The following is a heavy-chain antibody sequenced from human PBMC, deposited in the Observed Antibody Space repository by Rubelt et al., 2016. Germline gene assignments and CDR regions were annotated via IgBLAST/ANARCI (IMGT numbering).Heavy chain of an antibody. CDR3: TKTEGLDLWSGYIFYFDS. V-gene: IGHV3-30*04. D-gene: IGHD3-3*01. Sequence: VQLLESGGGLVQPGGSLRLSCAASGFTVNTYIMHWVRQAPGKGLEWVALKSNDGNDGTDIFYADSVVGRFTISRDNSKNTVYLQMNSLKTEDTAVYYCTKTEGLDLWSGYIFYFDSWGQGALVTVSS. CDR2: KSNDGNDGTDI. CDR1: GFTVNTYI. J-gene: IGHJ4*02.